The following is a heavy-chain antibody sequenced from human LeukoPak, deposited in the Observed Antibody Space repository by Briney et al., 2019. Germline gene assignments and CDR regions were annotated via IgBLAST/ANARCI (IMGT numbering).Heavy chain of an antibody. D-gene: IGHD2-2*01. V-gene: IGHV4-34*01. J-gene: IGHJ6*03. CDR3: ARVAGYCSSTGCYHYYYSMDV. CDR2: INHRGST. CDR1: GGSFSGYF. Sequence: SGTLSLTCAVYGGSFSGYFWTWIRQPPGKGLEWIGEINHRGSTNYNPSLKSRVTISLDTSTNQISLRLSSVTAADTAAYYCARVAGYCSSTGCYHYYYSMDVWGKGTTFTVSS.